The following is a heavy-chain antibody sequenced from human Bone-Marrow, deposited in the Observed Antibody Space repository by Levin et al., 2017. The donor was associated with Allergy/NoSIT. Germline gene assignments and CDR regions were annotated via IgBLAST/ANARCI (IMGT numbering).Heavy chain of an antibody. CDR2: IRSKAYGGTT. D-gene: IGHD2-2*01. CDR3: TRDMEGYCSSTSCRERFDY. Sequence: RTGGSLRLSCTASGFTFGDYAMSWFRQAPGKGLEWVGFIRSKAYGGTTEYAASVKGRFTISRDDSKSIAYLQMNSLKTEDTAVYYCTRDMEGYCSSTSCRERFDYWGQGTLVTVSS. J-gene: IGHJ4*02. V-gene: IGHV3-49*03. CDR1: GFTFGDYA.